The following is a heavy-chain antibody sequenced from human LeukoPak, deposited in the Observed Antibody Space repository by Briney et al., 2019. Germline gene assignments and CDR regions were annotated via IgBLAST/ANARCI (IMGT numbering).Heavy chain of an antibody. D-gene: IGHD3/OR15-3a*01. CDR3: ARRPVGLGLDS. V-gene: IGHV3-23*01. CDR2: ISGSGDST. J-gene: IGHJ4*02. Sequence: GGSLRLSCAASGFTFSSYAMSWVRQAPGKGLEWVSAISGSGDSTYYADSVKGRFTISRDNSKNTLYLQMNSLRVEDTAVYYCARRPVGLGLDSWGQGTLVTVSS. CDR1: GFTFSSYA.